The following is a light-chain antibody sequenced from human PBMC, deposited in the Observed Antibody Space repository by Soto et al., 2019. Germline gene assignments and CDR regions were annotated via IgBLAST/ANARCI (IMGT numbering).Light chain of an antibody. CDR2: GTS. CDR1: QNISSA. V-gene: IGKV3D-15*01. J-gene: IGKJ4*01. Sequence: EIVLTQSPGTLSLSPGEGATLSCRASQNISSAYVAWYQQKPGQAPRLLIYGTSTRATGIPARFSGSGSEAEFALTISTLQSEDFAVYYCQQYSVWPLTFGGGTKVDIK. CDR3: QQYSVWPLT.